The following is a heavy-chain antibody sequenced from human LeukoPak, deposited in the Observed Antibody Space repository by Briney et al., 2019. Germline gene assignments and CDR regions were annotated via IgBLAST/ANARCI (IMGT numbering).Heavy chain of an antibody. Sequence: AAGKVSCKASGYTFTSDGISWVRQALGQGREWMGWISAYIGNTNYAQKLQRRVTMTTNTSTSTDYQELGSPTTDDTAGHYCTLGYCSGGSCYVEAYCGQGTPVTVSS. J-gene: IGHJ4*02. D-gene: IGHD2-15*01. CDR2: ISAYIGNT. CDR1: GYTFTSDG. CDR3: TLGYCSGGSCYVEAY. V-gene: IGHV1-18*01.